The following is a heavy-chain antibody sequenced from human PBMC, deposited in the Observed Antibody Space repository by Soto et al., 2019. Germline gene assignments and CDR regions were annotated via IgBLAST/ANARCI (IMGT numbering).Heavy chain of an antibody. CDR2: IIPIFGTA. CDR3: ARAAHCSSTSCYSWFDP. Sequence: QVQLVQSGAEVKKPGSSVKVSCKTSGGTFSSYAISWVRQAPGQGLEWMGGIIPIFGTANYAQKFQGRVTITADESTSTAYMELSSLRSEDTAVYYCARAAHCSSTSCYSWFDPWGQGTLVTVSS. V-gene: IGHV1-69*01. CDR1: GGTFSSYA. D-gene: IGHD2-2*02. J-gene: IGHJ5*02.